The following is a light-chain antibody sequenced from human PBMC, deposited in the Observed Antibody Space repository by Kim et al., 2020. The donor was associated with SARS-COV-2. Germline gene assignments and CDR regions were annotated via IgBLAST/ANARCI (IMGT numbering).Light chain of an antibody. CDR1: SSDVGRYDF. V-gene: IGLV2-14*03. CDR3: SSFTSSNTRL. Sequence: QSVLTQPASVSGSPGQSITISCTGTSSDVGRYDFVSWYHQHPGKAPKLIIYDVTNRPSGVSNRFSGSKSGNTASLTISGLQPEDEADYYCSSFTSSNTRLFGAGTQLTVL. CDR2: DVT. J-gene: IGLJ3*02.